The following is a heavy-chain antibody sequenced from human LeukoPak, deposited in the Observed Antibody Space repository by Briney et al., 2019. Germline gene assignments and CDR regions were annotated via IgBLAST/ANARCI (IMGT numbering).Heavy chain of an antibody. CDR1: GFTFSSYA. D-gene: IGHD3-22*01. V-gene: IGHV3-30*04. CDR3: ARGNYYDSSGYYHPADYYYYMDV. Sequence: GGSLRLSCAASGFTFSSYAMHWVRQAPGKGLEWVAVISYDGSNKYYADSVKGRFTISRDNSKNTLYLQMNSLRAEDTAVYYCARGNYYDSSGYYHPADYYYYMDVWGKGTTVTVSS. J-gene: IGHJ6*03. CDR2: ISYDGSNK.